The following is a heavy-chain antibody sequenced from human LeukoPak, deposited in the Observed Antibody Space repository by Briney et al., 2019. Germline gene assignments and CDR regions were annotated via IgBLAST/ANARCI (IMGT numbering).Heavy chain of an antibody. D-gene: IGHD4-11*01. CDR1: GFTFSTYG. V-gene: IGHV3-30*18. Sequence: GGSLRLSCAASGFTFSTYGMHWVRQAPGKGLEWVALISYDGSDKYYADSVKGRFTISRDNSKNTLYLQMNSLRAEDTAVYYCAKDLMTTVINYRYYGMDGWGQGTTVTVSS. J-gene: IGHJ6*02. CDR2: ISYDGSDK. CDR3: AKDLMTTVINYRYYGMDG.